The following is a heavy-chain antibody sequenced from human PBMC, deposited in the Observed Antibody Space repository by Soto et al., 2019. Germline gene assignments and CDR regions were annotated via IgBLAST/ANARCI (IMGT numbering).Heavy chain of an antibody. CDR3: AKRSNTPAAMKSPFDY. D-gene: IGHD2-2*01. CDR1: GFTLSNYA. J-gene: IGHJ4*02. V-gene: IGHV3-23*01. CDR2: ISDSGGST. Sequence: EVQVLDSGGGLVQPGGSLRLSCAASGFTLSNYAMSWVRQAPGKGLEWVSTISDSGGSTYYADSVKGRFTISRDNSKNTLYLQMNSLRAEDTAVYYCAKRSNTPAAMKSPFDYWGQGTLVTVSS.